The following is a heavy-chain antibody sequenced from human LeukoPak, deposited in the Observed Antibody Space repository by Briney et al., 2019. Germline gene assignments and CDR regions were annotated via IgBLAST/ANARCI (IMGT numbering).Heavy chain of an antibody. CDR3: AKFPSLLKTFDY. Sequence: GGSLRLSCAASGFTFSSYGMHWVRQAPGKGLEWVSSISASGGSTYYADSVRGRFTISRDNSKNTLYLQMNSLRVEDTAVYYCAKFPSLLKTFDYWGQGTLVTVSS. CDR2: ISASGGST. D-gene: IGHD3-10*01. CDR1: GFTFSSYG. V-gene: IGHV3-23*01. J-gene: IGHJ4*02.